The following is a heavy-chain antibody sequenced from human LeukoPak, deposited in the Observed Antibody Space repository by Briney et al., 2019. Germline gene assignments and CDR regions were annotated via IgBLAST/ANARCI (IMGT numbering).Heavy chain of an antibody. V-gene: IGHV3-23*01. Sequence: GGSLRFSCVVSGWSFSTYWMNWVRQAPGKGLEWVSAISGSGGSTYYADSVKGRFTISRDNSKNTLYLQMNSLRVEDTAVYYCAKGIYCTNGVCYSYYFDYWGQGTLVTVSS. J-gene: IGHJ4*02. CDR1: GWSFSTYW. CDR3: AKGIYCTNGVCYSYYFDY. CDR2: ISGSGGST. D-gene: IGHD2-8*01.